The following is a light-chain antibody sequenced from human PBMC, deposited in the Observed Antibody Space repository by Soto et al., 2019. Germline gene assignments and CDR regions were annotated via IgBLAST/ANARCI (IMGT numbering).Light chain of an antibody. CDR1: ETVATN. CDR3: QQYLEWPPMT. J-gene: IGKJ1*01. V-gene: IGKV3-15*01. Sequence: EVVMTQSPGTLSVSPGERATLSCRASETVATNLAWYQQKPGQAPRLLISGASTRAAGISDRFRGSGSGTEFTLTISGLRSEDSAIYYCQQYLEWPPMTFGQGTKVEI. CDR2: GAS.